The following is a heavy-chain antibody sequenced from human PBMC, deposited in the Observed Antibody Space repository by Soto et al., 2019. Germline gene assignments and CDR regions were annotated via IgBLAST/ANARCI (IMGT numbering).Heavy chain of an antibody. D-gene: IGHD2-15*01. CDR2: IYYSGST. CDR3: AIESPAYCSGGNCYSGNY. CDR1: GGSIRSSSYF. Sequence: SETLSLPCSVSGGSIRSSSYFWGGVRQPPGEGLEWIGSIYYSGSTYYNPSLKSRVTISVDTSKNQFSLKLTSVTAADTAVYYCAIESPAYCSGGNCYSGNYWGQGTLVTVSS. V-gene: IGHV4-39*01. J-gene: IGHJ4*02.